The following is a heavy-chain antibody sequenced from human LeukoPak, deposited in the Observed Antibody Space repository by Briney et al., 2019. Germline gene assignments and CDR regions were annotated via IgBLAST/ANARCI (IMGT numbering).Heavy chain of an antibody. D-gene: IGHD2-2*01. Sequence: SETLSLTCTVSGGSISSSSYYWGWIRQPPGKGLEWIGNIYYSGSTYYNPSLKSRVTISADTSKNQFSLKLSSVTAADTAVYYCGRYLKPSALSAFDIWGQGTKVTVSS. J-gene: IGHJ3*02. CDR1: GGSISSSSYY. CDR2: IYYSGST. CDR3: GRYLKPSALSAFDI. V-gene: IGHV4-39*07.